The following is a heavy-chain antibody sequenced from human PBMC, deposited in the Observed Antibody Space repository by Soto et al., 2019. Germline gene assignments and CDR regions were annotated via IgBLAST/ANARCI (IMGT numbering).Heavy chain of an antibody. CDR2: IYYSGST. Sequence: SETLSLTCTVSGGSISSYYWSWIRQPPGKGLEWIGYIYYSGSTNHNPPLKSRVTISVDTSKNQFSLKLSSVTAADTAVYYCARGHGDYNYFDYWGQGTLVTVSS. D-gene: IGHD4-17*01. CDR1: GGSISSYY. V-gene: IGHV4-59*01. J-gene: IGHJ4*02. CDR3: ARGHGDYNYFDY.